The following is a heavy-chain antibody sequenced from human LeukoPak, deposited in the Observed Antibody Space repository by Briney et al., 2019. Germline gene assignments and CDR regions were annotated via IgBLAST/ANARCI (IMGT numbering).Heavy chain of an antibody. J-gene: IGHJ5*02. V-gene: IGHV2-5*02. CDR3: AHSMAVAGFNWFDP. CDR1: GFSLSTSGMG. Sequence: SGPTLVKPTQTLTLTCTFSGFSLSTSGMGVGWIRQPPGKALEWLALIYWDDDKHYSPSLKSRLTITKDTSKNQVVLTMTNMDPVDTATYYCAHSMAVAGFNWFDPWGQGTLVTVSS. D-gene: IGHD6-19*01. CDR2: IYWDDDK.